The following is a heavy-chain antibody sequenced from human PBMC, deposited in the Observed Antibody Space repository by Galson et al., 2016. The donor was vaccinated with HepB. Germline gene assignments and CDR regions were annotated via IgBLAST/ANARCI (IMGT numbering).Heavy chain of an antibody. J-gene: IGHJ4*02. D-gene: IGHD5-12*01. CDR1: GFPFSSYG. V-gene: IGHV3-30*03. CDR2: MSHDGSNK. CDR3: SVEREYSGYDVDY. Sequence: SLRLSCAASGFPFSSYGMHWVRQAPGKGLEWVATMSHDGSNKYYADSVQGRFTISRDNSKNTLFLQMGSLRAEDTAVYYCSVEREYSGYDVDYWGLGTLVTVSS.